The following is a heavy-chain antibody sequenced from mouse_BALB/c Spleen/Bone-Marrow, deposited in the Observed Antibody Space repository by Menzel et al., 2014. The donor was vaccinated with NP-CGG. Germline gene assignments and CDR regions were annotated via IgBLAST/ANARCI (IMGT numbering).Heavy chain of an antibody. V-gene: IGHV1S135*01. CDR2: IDPYNGAT. J-gene: IGHJ4*01. CDR1: GYSFTDYN. D-gene: IGHD2-10*02. Sequence: VQLKQSGPELVKSGASVKVSCKASGYSFTDYNMYWVKQSHGKSLEWIGYIDPYNGATNYNQKFRGKATLTVDKSSSTAFMHLKNLTSEDSAVHYCGGGGEYGSSGYGMDYWGQGTPVTVSS. CDR3: GGGGEYGSSGYGMDY.